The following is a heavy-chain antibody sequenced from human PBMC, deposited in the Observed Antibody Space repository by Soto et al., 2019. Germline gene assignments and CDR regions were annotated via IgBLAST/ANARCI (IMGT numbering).Heavy chain of an antibody. V-gene: IGHV3-11*05. D-gene: IGHD6-19*01. CDR3: TKGDRYSGWFD. CDR2: ISSSSSYT. Sequence: GGSLRLSCAASGFTFSDYYMSWIRQAPGKGLEWISYISSSSSYTNYADSVKGRFTISRDNAKNSLYLQMNSLRAEDTAVYYCTKGDRYSGWFDWGQGTLVTVSS. J-gene: IGHJ4*02. CDR1: GFTFSDYY.